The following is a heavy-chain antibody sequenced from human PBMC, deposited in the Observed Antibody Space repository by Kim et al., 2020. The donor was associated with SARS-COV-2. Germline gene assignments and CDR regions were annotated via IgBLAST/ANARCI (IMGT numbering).Heavy chain of an antibody. V-gene: IGHV1-46*01. CDR1: GYTFTSYY. CDR3: ARDRGGYCPLCF. J-gene: IGHJ4*02. Sequence: ASVKVSCKASGYTFTSYYMHWVRQAPGQGLAWMGIINPSGGSSSYAQKFQGRVTMTRDTSTSTVYMELSSLRSEDTALYYCARDRGGYCPLCFWGQGTLVTVSS. D-gene: IGHD2-21*02. CDR2: INPSGGSS.